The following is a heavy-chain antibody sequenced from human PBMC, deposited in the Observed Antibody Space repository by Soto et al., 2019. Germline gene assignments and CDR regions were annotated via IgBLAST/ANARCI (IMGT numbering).Heavy chain of an antibody. D-gene: IGHD1-1*01. Sequence: GGSLRLSCAASGFTFSSYGMHWVRQAPGKGLEWVAVIWYDGSNKYYADSVKGRFTISRDNSKNTLYLQMNSLRAEDTAVYYYAAEPTTSPATVLYGFDIWGQGTTVTVSS. CDR2: IWYDGSNK. V-gene: IGHV3-33*01. J-gene: IGHJ3*02. CDR3: AAEPTTSPATVLYGFDI. CDR1: GFTFSSYG.